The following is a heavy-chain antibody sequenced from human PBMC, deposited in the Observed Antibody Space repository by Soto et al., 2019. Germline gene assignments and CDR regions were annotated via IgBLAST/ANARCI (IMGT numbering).Heavy chain of an antibody. Sequence: QVQLQQWCAGLLKPSETLSLTCAVYGGSFSGYYWSWIRQPPGKGLEWIGEINHSGSTNYNPSLKSRVTISVDTSKNQFSLKLSSVTAADTAVYYCARGTTLPIVATPYFDYWGQGTLVTVSS. CDR1: GGSFSGYY. J-gene: IGHJ4*02. CDR2: INHSGST. D-gene: IGHD5-12*01. V-gene: IGHV4-34*01. CDR3: ARGTTLPIVATPYFDY.